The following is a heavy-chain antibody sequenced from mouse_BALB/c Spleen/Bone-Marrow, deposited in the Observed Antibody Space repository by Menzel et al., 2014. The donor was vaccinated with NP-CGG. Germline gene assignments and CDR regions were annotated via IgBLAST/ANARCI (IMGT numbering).Heavy chain of an antibody. J-gene: IGHJ3*01. V-gene: IGHV8-12*01. D-gene: IGHD2-14*01. CDR2: IYWDDDK. CDR1: GFSLSTSGMG. Sequence: QVTLKECGPGILQPSQTLSPTCSFSGFSLSTSGMGVSWIRQPSGKGLEWLAHIYWDDDKRYNPSLKRRLTISKDTSRNQVFLKITTVDSADTATYYCARPYRGPFAYWGQGTLVTVSA. CDR3: ARPYRGPFAY.